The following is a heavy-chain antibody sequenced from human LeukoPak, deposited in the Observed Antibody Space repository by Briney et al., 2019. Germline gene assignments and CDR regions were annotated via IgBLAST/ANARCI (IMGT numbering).Heavy chain of an antibody. V-gene: IGHV3-53*01. Sequence: PGGSLRLSCAASGFTVSSNYMTWVRQAPGKGLEWVSVIYSGGSTYYADSVKGRFTISRDKSKNTLYLQMNSLRAEDTAVYYCASRINLDILTGPRGFDYWGQGTLVTVSS. CDR2: IYSGGST. J-gene: IGHJ4*02. CDR1: GFTVSSNY. D-gene: IGHD3-9*01. CDR3: ASRINLDILTGPRGFDY.